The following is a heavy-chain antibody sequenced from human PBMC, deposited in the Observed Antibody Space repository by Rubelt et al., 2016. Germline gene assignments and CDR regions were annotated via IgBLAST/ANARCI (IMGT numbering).Heavy chain of an antibody. J-gene: IGHJ4*02. D-gene: IGHD5-18*01. CDR2: IRYDGSNK. CDR3: ARSTPGTYTYGRPFEY. V-gene: IGHV3-30*02. CDR1: GFTFSSYG. Sequence: GFTFSSYGMHWVRQAPGKGLEWVAFIRYDGSNKYYADSVKGRFTISRDNSKNTLYLQMNSLRAEDTAVYYCARSTPGTYTYGRPFEYWGQGTLVTVSS.